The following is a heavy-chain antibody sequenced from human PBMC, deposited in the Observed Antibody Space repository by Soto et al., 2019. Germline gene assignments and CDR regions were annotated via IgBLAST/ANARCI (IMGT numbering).Heavy chain of an antibody. V-gene: IGHV1-46*01. J-gene: IGHJ4*02. CDR1: GYTFTSYY. Sequence: GASVKVSCKASGYTFTSYYMHCVVQAPGQGLEWMGIINPSGGSTSYAQKFQGRVTMTRDTSTSTVYMELSSLRSEDTAVYYCASGELFDAFDYWGQGTLVTVSS. CDR2: INPSGGST. D-gene: IGHD3-10*01. CDR3: ASGELFDAFDY.